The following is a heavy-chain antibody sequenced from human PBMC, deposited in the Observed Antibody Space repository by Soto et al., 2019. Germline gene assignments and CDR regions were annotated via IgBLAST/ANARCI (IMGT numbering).Heavy chain of an antibody. J-gene: IGHJ6*02. CDR2: IGTAGDT. CDR1: GFTFSSYD. CDR3: ARAVYRGYSYGPYYYYGMDV. D-gene: IGHD5-18*01. Sequence: RGGSLRLSCAASGFTFSSYDMHWVRQATGKGLEWVSAIGTAGDTYYPGSVKGRFTISRENAKNSLYLQMNSLRAGDTAVYYCARAVYRGYSYGPYYYYGMDVWGQGTTVTVSS. V-gene: IGHV3-13*01.